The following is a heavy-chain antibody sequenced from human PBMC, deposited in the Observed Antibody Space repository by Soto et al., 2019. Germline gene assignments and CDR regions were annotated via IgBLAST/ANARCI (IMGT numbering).Heavy chain of an antibody. Sequence: QVQLVQSGAEVKKPGSSVKVSCKASGGTFSNFAISWVRQAPGQGLEWMGASIPVYDTAKYAQKFQDRLTITADESTSTAYMELRSLRSEDKAVYYCARDDNSGFFICYYGLDVWGQGTTVTVSS. CDR1: GGTFSNFA. J-gene: IGHJ6*02. CDR2: SIPVYDTA. CDR3: ARDDNSGFFICYYGLDV. D-gene: IGHD6-19*01. V-gene: IGHV1-69*01.